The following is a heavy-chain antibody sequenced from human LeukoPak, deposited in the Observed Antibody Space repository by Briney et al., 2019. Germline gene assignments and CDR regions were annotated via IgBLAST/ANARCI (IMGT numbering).Heavy chain of an antibody. D-gene: IGHD6-13*01. V-gene: IGHV3-48*03. CDR2: ISSSGSTI. Sequence: GGSPRLSCAASGFTFSSYEMNWVRQAPGKGLECVSYISSSGSTIYYADSVKGRFTISRDNAKKSLYLQLNSLRAEDTAVYYCARGGRSSSWYGALDYWGQGTLVTVSS. J-gene: IGHJ4*02. CDR3: ARGGRSSSWYGALDY. CDR1: GFTFSSYE.